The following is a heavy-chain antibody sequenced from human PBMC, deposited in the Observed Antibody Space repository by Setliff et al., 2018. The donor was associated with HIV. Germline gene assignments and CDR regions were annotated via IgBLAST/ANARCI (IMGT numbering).Heavy chain of an antibody. CDR1: GYTFTRSQ. CDR3: ARDGGDGSGYYYADY. CDR2: INPSGGSA. V-gene: IGHV1-46*01. J-gene: IGHJ4*02. D-gene: IGHD3-22*01. Sequence: ASVKVSCKASGYTFTRSQIHWVRQAPGQGLEWMGIINPSGGSAAYAEKFRGRVTMTSDTSTNTVYMELRSLRSEETAVFYCARDGGDGSGYYYADYWAQGTLVTVSS.